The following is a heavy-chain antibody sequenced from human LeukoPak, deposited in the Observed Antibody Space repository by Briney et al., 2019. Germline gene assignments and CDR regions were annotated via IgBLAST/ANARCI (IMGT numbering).Heavy chain of an antibody. CDR1: GFSLNTRQMC. J-gene: IGHJ4*02. V-gene: IGHV2-70*17. D-gene: IGHD1-14*01. CDR3: ARMTPDSPSFDY. Sequence: SGPALVKPAQTLTLTCTFFGFSLNTRQMCVAWIRQPPGKALEWLARIDWDDDTFYSTSLKTRLSISKDTSKNQVVLTMTNMDPVDTGTYYCARMTPDSPSFDYWGQGTLVTVSS. CDR2: IDWDDDT.